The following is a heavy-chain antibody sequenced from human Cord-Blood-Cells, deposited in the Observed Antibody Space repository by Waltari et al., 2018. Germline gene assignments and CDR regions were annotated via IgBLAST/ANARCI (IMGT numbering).Heavy chain of an antibody. D-gene: IGHD3-10*01. J-gene: IGHJ4*02. CDR3: TRVFYGSGSYYNVDY. V-gene: IGHV3-49*05. CDR2: IRSKAYGGTT. CDR1: GFTFGDYA. Sequence: EVQLVESGGGLVKPGRSLRLSCTASGFTFGDYAMSWFRQAPGKGLEGVWWVGFIRSKAYGGTTEYAASVKGRFTISRDDSKSIAYLQMNSLKTEDTAVYYCTRVFYGSGSYYNVDYWGQGTLVTVSS.